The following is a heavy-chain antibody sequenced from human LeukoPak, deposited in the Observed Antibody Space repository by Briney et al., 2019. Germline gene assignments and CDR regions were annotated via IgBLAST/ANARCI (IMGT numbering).Heavy chain of an antibody. CDR2: ISSSGSTI. Sequence: GGSLRLSCAASGFTFSSYEMNWVRQAPGKGLEWISYISSSGSTIYYADSVKGRFTISRDNSKNTLYLQMNSLRAEDTAVYYCAKDRGDYVVLGMDVWGQGTTVTVSS. D-gene: IGHD4-17*01. CDR1: GFTFSSYE. CDR3: AKDRGDYVVLGMDV. V-gene: IGHV3-48*03. J-gene: IGHJ6*02.